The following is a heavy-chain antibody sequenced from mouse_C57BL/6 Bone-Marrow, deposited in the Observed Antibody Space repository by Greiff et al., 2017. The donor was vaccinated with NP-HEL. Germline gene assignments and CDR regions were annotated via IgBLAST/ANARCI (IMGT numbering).Heavy chain of an antibody. D-gene: IGHD2-1*01. CDR2: IDPENGDT. Sequence: EVQLQESGAELVRPGASVKLSCTASGFNIKDDYMHWVKQRPEQGLEWIGWIDPENGDTEYASKFQGKATITADTSSNTAYLQLSSLTSEDTAVYYCTRGNYVGWFAYWGQGTLVTVSA. CDR3: TRGNYVGWFAY. V-gene: IGHV14-4*01. CDR1: GFNIKDDY. J-gene: IGHJ3*01.